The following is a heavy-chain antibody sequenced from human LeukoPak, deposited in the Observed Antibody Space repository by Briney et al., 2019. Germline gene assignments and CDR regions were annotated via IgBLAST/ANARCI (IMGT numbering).Heavy chain of an antibody. V-gene: IGHV4-59*08. Sequence: PSETLSLTCTVSGGSISIFYWSWLRQPPGKGLEWIGYIYYSGSTNYNPSLKSRVTISVDTSKNQFSLKLSSVTAADTAVYYCAASYCSGSIYYGFDEKYYCDYWGQGTLVTVSS. J-gene: IGHJ4*02. CDR3: AASYCSGSIYYGFDEKYYCDY. CDR2: IYYSGST. CDR1: GGSISIFY. D-gene: IGHD2-15*01.